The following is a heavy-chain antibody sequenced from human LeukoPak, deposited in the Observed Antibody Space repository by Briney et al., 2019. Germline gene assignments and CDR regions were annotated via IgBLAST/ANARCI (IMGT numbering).Heavy chain of an antibody. CDR2: IHHTGKN. V-gene: IGHV4-59*01. CDR1: GDSTTSYY. Sequence: SETLSLTCTVSGDSTTSYYWNWVRQSPEKGLEWIGYIHHTGKNYYNPSLKSRITMSVDTSKSQFFLKLSSVTAADTAVYYCAKWHERLLAFDSWGQGTLVTASS. CDR3: AKWHERLLAFDS. J-gene: IGHJ4*02. D-gene: IGHD1-1*01.